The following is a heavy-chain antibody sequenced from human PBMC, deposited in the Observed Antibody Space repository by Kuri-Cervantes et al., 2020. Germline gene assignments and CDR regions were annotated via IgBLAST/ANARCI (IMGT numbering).Heavy chain of an antibody. CDR3: AKDLVVAATPLDY. D-gene: IGHD2-15*01. CDR2: ISGSGGST. CDR1: GFTFSKYW. Sequence: GGSLRLSCEGSGFTFSKYWMHWVRQAPGKGLEWVSAISGSGGSTYYADSVKGRFTISRDNSKNTLYLQMNSLRAEDTAVYYCAKDLVVAATPLDYWGQGTLVTVSS. V-gene: IGHV3-23*01. J-gene: IGHJ4*02.